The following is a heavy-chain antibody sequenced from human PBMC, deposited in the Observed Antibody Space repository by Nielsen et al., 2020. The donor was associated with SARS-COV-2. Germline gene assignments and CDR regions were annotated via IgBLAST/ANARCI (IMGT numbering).Heavy chain of an antibody. Sequence: GESLKISCAASGFTFSSYGMHWVRQAPGKGLEWVAVISYDGSNKYYADSVKGRFTISRDNSKNTLYLQMNSLRAEDTAVYYCASIVPKDIWGQGTMVTVSS. CDR2: ISYDGSNK. J-gene: IGHJ3*02. CDR3: ASIVPKDI. D-gene: IGHD1-26*01. CDR1: GFTFSSYG. V-gene: IGHV3-30*03.